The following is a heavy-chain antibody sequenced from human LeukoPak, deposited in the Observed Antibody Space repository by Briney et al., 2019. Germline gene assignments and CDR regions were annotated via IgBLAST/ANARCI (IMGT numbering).Heavy chain of an antibody. D-gene: IGHD3-16*01. Sequence: GGSLRLSCAASGFTFSSYGMHWVRQAPGKGLEWVSLIRYDGSNKYYADSVKGRFTISRDNAKNSLYLQMNSLRAEDTAVYYCATKMRVPGTGEYYFDCWGQGTLVTVSS. CDR2: IRYDGSNK. CDR3: ATKMRVPGTGEYYFDC. J-gene: IGHJ4*02. V-gene: IGHV3-30*02. CDR1: GFTFSSYG.